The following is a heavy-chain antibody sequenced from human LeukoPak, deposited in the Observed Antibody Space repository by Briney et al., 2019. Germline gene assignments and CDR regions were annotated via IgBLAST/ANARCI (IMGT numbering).Heavy chain of an antibody. CDR1: GFTFSSYA. CDR2: ISGSGGST. Sequence: GGSLRLSCAASGFTFSSYAMSWVRQAPGKGLEWVSGISGSGGSTFYSDSVKGRFTFSRDNSKNTLYLQMNSLRAEDTAVYYCARPGPDAFDIWGQGTMVTVSS. CDR3: ARPGPDAFDI. V-gene: IGHV3-23*01. J-gene: IGHJ3*02. D-gene: IGHD1-14*01.